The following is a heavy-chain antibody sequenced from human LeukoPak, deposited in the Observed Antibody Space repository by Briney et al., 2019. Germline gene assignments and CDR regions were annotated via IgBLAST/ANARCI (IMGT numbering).Heavy chain of an antibody. CDR3: ARDRLIAAAGTNDAFDI. V-gene: IGHV3-74*01. Sequence: PGGSLRLSCAASRFTFSGFWMNWVRQAPGKGLVWVSNVNGDGSSINYADSVKGRFTSSRDNANNMLYLQMNSLRAEDTAVYYCARDRLIAAAGTNDAFDIWGQGTMVTVS. D-gene: IGHD6-13*01. CDR2: VNGDGSSI. CDR1: RFTFSGFW. J-gene: IGHJ3*02.